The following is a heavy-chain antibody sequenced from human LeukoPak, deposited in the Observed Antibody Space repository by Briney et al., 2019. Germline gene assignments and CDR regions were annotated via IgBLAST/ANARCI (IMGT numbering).Heavy chain of an antibody. Sequence: SETLSLTCSVSGGSISSYYWSWIRQPPGKGLEWIGYIYYSGSTTYNPSLKSRVTISVDTSKNQFSLNLSSVTAADTAVYYCVRDQCSGGSCYPGWFDPWGQGTLVTVSS. J-gene: IGHJ5*02. D-gene: IGHD2-15*01. CDR2: IYYSGST. V-gene: IGHV4-59*01. CDR3: VRDQCSGGSCYPGWFDP. CDR1: GGSISSYY.